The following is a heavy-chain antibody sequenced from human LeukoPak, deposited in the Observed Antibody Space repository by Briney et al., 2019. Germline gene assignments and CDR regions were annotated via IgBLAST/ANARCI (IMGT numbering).Heavy chain of an antibody. CDR1: GGSISSYY. V-gene: IGHV4-59*01. CDR2: IYYSGST. D-gene: IGHD3-22*01. CDR3: ARGTYYYDSSGRQTFDY. J-gene: IGHJ4*02. Sequence: QTSETLSLTCTVPGGSISSYYWSWIRQPPGKGLEWIGYIYYSGSTNYNPSLKSRVTISVDTSKNHFSLKLSSVTAADTAVYYCARGTYYYDSSGRQTFDYWGQGTLVTVSS.